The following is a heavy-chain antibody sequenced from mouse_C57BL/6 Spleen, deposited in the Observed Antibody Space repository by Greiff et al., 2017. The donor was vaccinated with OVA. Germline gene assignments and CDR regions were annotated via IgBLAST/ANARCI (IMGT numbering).Heavy chain of an antibody. V-gene: IGHV1-55*01. D-gene: IGHD2-3*01. CDR1: GYTFTSYW. J-gene: IGHJ2*01. Sequence: QVQLQQPGAELVKPGASVKMSCKASGYTFTSYWITWVKQRPGQGLEWIGDIYPGSGSTNYNEKFKSKATLTVDTSSSTAYMQRSSLTSEDSAVYYCARFPPDGYYVYFDYWGQGTTLTVSS. CDR3: ARFPPDGYYVYFDY. CDR2: IYPGSGST.